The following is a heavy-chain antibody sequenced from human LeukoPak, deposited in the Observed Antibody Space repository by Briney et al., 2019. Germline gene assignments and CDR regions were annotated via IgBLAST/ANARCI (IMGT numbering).Heavy chain of an antibody. CDR3: ARQGPGDYYFDY. Sequence: GESLKISCKGSGYSFTNYWIGWVRQMPGKGSEWMGIIYPGDSDIRHSPSFQGQVTMSADKSISIAYLQWSSLKASDTAMYYCARQGPGDYYFDYWGQGTLVTVSS. CDR2: IYPGDSDI. V-gene: IGHV5-51*01. J-gene: IGHJ4*02. CDR1: GYSFTNYW. D-gene: IGHD1-26*01.